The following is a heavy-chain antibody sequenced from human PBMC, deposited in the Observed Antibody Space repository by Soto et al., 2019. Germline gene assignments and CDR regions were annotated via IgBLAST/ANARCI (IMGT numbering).Heavy chain of an antibody. Sequence: QGHLVQSGAEVKKPGASVKVSCKASGYTFTRYGISWVRQAPGQGLEWMGWISGYNGDTNYAQNLQDRGTMNIDTSTNTAYMELRSLTSDDTAVYYCAKNGQPPYYYYGLDVWGQGTTVTVSS. D-gene: IGHD2-8*01. CDR1: GYTFTRYG. CDR2: ISGYNGDT. CDR3: AKNGQPPYYYYGLDV. V-gene: IGHV1-18*01. J-gene: IGHJ6*02.